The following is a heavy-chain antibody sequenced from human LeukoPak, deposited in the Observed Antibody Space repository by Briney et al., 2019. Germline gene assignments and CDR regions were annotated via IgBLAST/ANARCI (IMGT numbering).Heavy chain of an antibody. CDR2: IKEDGSEK. Sequence: GGSLRLSCVASGFTFSNYWMTWVREAPGRGLEWVANIKEDGSEKNYADSVKGRFTISRDNAKNSQYLQMNSLRGEDTAVYYCTRARYSDFWGQGTLVTVSS. V-gene: IGHV3-7*01. CDR3: TRARYSDF. CDR1: GFTFSNYW. J-gene: IGHJ4*02.